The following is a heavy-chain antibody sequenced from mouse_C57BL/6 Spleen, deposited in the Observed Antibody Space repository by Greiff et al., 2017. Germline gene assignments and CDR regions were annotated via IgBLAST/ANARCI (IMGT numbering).Heavy chain of an antibody. CDR3: ARSRNFDY. Sequence: VQLKQSGAELVMPGASVKLSCKASGYTFTSYWMHWVKQRPGQGLEWIGEIDPSDSYTNYNQKFKGKSTLTVDKSSSTAYMQLSSQTSEDSAVYYCARSRNFDYWGQGTTLTVSS. CDR1: GYTFTSYW. V-gene: IGHV1-69*01. J-gene: IGHJ2*01. D-gene: IGHD1-1*01. CDR2: IDPSDSYT.